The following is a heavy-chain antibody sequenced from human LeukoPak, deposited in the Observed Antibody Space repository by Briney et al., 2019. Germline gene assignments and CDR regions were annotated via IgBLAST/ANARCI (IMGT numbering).Heavy chain of an antibody. CDR1: GFTFSSYS. CDR2: ISSSSSYI. Sequence: GGSLRLSCAASGFTFSSYSMNWVRQAPGKGLEWVSSISSSSSYIYYADSVKGRFTISRDNAKNSLYLQMNSLRAEDTAVYYCARMDSDSSGYFDYWGQGTLVSVSS. V-gene: IGHV3-21*01. CDR3: ARMDSDSSGYFDY. D-gene: IGHD3-22*01. J-gene: IGHJ4*02.